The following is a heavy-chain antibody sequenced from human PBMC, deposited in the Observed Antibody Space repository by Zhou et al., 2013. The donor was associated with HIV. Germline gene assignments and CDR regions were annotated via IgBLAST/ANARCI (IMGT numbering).Heavy chain of an antibody. CDR3: ARARYYYGSGSYYPFDY. CDR1: GYTLSGLS. CDR2: LDPETGET. V-gene: IGHV1-24*01. D-gene: IGHD3-10*01. J-gene: IGHJ4*02. Sequence: QVQVVQSGTEVEKPGASVMVSCKVSGYTLSGLSIHWVRQAHGRGLEWMGRLDPETGETVSTEKFRGRVAMTEDISTDTAYILLSSLKSDDTAVYYCARARYYYGSGSYYPFDYWGQGTLVTVSS.